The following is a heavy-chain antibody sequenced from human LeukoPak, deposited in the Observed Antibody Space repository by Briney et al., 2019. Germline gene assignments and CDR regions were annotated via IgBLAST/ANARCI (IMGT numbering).Heavy chain of an antibody. D-gene: IGHD1-26*01. J-gene: IGHJ4*02. CDR2: IIPIFGTA. CDR1: GGTFSSYA. Sequence: GASVKVSCKASGGTFSSYAISWVRQAPGQGLEWMGRIIPIFGTANYAQKFQGRVTITTDESTSTAHMELSSLRSEDTAVYYCARTKSIVGATYFDYWGQGTLVTVSS. CDR3: ARTKSIVGATYFDY. V-gene: IGHV1-69*05.